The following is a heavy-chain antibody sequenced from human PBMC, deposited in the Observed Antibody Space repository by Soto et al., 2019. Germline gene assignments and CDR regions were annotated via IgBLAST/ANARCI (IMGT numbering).Heavy chain of an antibody. V-gene: IGHV3-30-3*01. CDR3: ATDQRVQAGSVYYYYYYGMDV. CDR2: ISYDGSNK. CDR1: GFTFSSYA. D-gene: IGHD6-19*01. Sequence: GGSLRLSCAASGFTFSSYAMHWVRQAPGKGLEWVAVISYDGSNKYYADSVKGRFTISRDNSKNTLYLQMNSLRAEDTAVYYCATDQRVQAGSVYYYYYYGMDVWGQGTTVTVSS. J-gene: IGHJ6*02.